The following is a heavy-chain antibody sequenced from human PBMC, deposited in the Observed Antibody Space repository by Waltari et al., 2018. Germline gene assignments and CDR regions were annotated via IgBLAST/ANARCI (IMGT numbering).Heavy chain of an antibody. CDR2: IAYDGSNK. J-gene: IGHJ6*02. V-gene: IGHV3-33*01. D-gene: IGHD2-2*01. CDR1: GFTFSSYG. CDR3: SRKSQLLWTGQDYYYGMDV. Sequence: QVQLVESGGGVVQPGRSLRLSCATSGFTFSSYGIYWSRQAPGMGLEWVAFIAYDGSNKEYADSVKGRFTISRDNSKNTLYLQMNGLRAEDTAVYYCSRKSQLLWTGQDYYYGMDVWGQGTTVTVSS.